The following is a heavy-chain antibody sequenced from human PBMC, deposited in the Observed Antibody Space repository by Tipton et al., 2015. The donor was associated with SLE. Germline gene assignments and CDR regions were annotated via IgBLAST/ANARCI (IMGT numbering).Heavy chain of an antibody. Sequence: TLSLTCTVSGGSISSYYWSWIRQPPGKGLEWIGYIYYSGSTNYNPSLKSRVTISVDTSKNQFSLKLSSVTAADTAVYYCARGELGIRTFDYWGQGTLVTASS. V-gene: IGHV4-59*12. J-gene: IGHJ4*02. CDR2: IYYSGST. CDR3: ARGELGIRTFDY. D-gene: IGHD7-27*01. CDR1: GGSISSYY.